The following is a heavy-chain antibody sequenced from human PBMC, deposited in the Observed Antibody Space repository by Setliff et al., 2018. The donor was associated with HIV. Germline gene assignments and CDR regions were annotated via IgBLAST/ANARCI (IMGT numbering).Heavy chain of an antibody. J-gene: IGHJ4*02. CDR1: GFTFSGSP. Sequence: LSCAASGFTFSGSPLHWVRQASGKGLEWVGRILDKANGYATAYAASVKGRFTISRDDSKNTAYLQMSSLKTEDTAVYYCARPQYYYDTSGDDDWGQGTQVTVSS. D-gene: IGHD3-22*01. CDR2: ILDKANGYAT. CDR3: ARPQYYYDTSGDDD. V-gene: IGHV3-73*01.